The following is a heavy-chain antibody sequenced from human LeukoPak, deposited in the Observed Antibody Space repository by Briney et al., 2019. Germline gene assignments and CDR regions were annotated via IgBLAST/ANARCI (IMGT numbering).Heavy chain of an antibody. CDR1: GFTFSSYE. CDR3: ARVPLPYDFWSGYYYYYYYYMDV. J-gene: IGHJ6*03. CDR2: ISSSGSTI. Sequence: GGSLRLSCAASGFTFSSYEMNWVRQAPGKGLEWASYISSSGSTIYYADSVKGRFTISRDNAKNSLYLQMNSLRAEDTAVYYCARVPLPYDFWSGYYYYYYYYMDVWGKGTTVTVSS. V-gene: IGHV3-48*03. D-gene: IGHD3-3*01.